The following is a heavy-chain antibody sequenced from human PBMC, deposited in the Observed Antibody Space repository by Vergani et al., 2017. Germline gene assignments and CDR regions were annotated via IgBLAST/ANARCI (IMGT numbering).Heavy chain of an antibody. CDR2: INHSGST. CDR1: GGSFSGYY. V-gene: IGHV4-34*01. D-gene: IGHD4-23*01. CDR3: ARGGRATVVTPFVFWFDP. J-gene: IGHJ5*02. Sequence: QVQLQQWGAGLLQPSETLSLPCAVYGGSFSGYYWSWIRQPPGKGLEWIGVINHSGSTTYNPSLKSRVTVSVDTSKNQFPLKLGSVTAADTAVYYLARGGRATVVTPFVFWFDPWGQGTLVTGSS.